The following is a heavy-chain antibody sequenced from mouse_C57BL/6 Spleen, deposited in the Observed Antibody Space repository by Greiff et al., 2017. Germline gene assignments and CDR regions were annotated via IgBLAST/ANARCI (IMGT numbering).Heavy chain of an antibody. CDR2: IHPNSGST. CDR3: AREGLYYGYAMDY. V-gene: IGHV1-64*01. D-gene: IGHD2-1*01. Sequence: QVQLKQPGAELVKPGASVKLSCKASGYTFTSYWMHWVKQRPGQGLEWIGMIHPNSGSTNYNEKFKSKATLTVDKSSSTAYMQLSSLTSEDSAVYYCAREGLYYGYAMDYWGQGTSVTVSS. CDR1: GYTFTSYW. J-gene: IGHJ4*01.